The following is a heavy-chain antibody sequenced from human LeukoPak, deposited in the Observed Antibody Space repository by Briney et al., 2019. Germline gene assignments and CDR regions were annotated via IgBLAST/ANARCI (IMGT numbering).Heavy chain of an antibody. J-gene: IGHJ6*03. CDR3: ARARGGSSRYYYYYMDV. CDR1: GYTFTCYY. V-gene: IGHV1-2*02. D-gene: IGHD1-26*01. Sequence: ASVKVSCKASGYTFTCYYMHWVRQAPGQGLEWMGWINPNSGGTNYAQKFQGRVTMTRDTSISTAYMELSRLRSDDTAVYYCARARGGSSRYYYYYMDVWGKGTTVTISS. CDR2: INPNSGGT.